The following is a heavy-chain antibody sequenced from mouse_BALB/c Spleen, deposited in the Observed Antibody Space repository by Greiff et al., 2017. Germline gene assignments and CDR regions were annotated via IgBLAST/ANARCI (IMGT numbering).Heavy chain of an antibody. CDR2: ISSGSSTI. Sequence: EVKLQESGGGLVQPGGSRKLSCAASGFTFSSFGMHWVRQAPEKGLEWVAYISSGSSTINYADTVKGRSTISRDNPKNTLFLQMTSLRSEDAAMYFCSRLCRYDYYAMDYWGQGTSVTVSS. CDR1: GFTFSSFG. V-gene: IGHV5-17*02. J-gene: IGHJ4*01. CDR3: SRLCRYDYYAMDY. D-gene: IGHD2-14*01.